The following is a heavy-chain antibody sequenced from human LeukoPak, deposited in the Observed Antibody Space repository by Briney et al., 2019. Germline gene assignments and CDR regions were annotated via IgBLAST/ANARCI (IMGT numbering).Heavy chain of an antibody. Sequence: GGSLRLSCAASGFTSSNAWMSWVRQAPGKGLEWVGRIKSKTDGGTTDYAAPVKGRFTISRDDSKNTLYLQMNSLKTEDTAVYYCTTLDIVVVPAAIQHYYGMDVWGQGTTVTVSS. J-gene: IGHJ6*02. V-gene: IGHV3-15*01. D-gene: IGHD2-2*02. CDR1: GFTSSNAW. CDR3: TTLDIVVVPAAIQHYYGMDV. CDR2: IKSKTDGGTT.